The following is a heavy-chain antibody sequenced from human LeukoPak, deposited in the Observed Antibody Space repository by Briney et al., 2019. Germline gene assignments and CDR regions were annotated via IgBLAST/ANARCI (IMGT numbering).Heavy chain of an antibody. D-gene: IGHD4/OR15-4a*01. CDR3: AEYYAARRRSFHF. CDR1: GYTFSSYA. V-gene: IGHV3-23*01. J-gene: IGHJ4*02. CDR2: IGSGGDT. Sequence: GGSLRHSCAASGYTFSSYAMTWVRLSPGKGLEWVSVIGSGGDTYYSDSVQGRFTISRDNSKNTLYLQMNSLRADDTAVYYCAEYYAARRRSFHFWGQGTLVTVSS.